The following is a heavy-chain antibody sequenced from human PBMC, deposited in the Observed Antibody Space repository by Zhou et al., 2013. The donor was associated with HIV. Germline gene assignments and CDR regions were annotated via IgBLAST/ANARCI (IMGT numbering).Heavy chain of an antibody. J-gene: IGHJ6*02. D-gene: IGHD2-15*01. Sequence: QVQLQESGPGLVKPSETLSLTCTVSGGSISSYYWSWIRQPPGKGLEWIGYIYTSGSTNYNPSLKSRVTISVDTSKNQFSLKLSSVTAADTAVYYCAADRLGHYYYYGMDVVGPKGTTGHRL. CDR1: GGSISSYY. CDR2: IYTSGST. V-gene: IGHV4-4*09. CDR3: AADRLGHYYYYGMDV.